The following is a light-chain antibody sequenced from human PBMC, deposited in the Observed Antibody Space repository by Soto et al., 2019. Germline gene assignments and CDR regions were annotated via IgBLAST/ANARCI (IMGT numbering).Light chain of an antibody. V-gene: IGKV1-39*01. CDR1: QSINAF. CDR3: QQSYSIPFT. CDR2: CAS. J-gene: IGKJ2*01. Sequence: DIQMTQSPSSLSASVGDRVTISCRASQSINAFLTWYQQKPGEAPRLLIYCASNLQGGVPSRFSGSASGTYFTLTISSLQPEDFALYYCQQSYSIPFTFGQGTKLEIK.